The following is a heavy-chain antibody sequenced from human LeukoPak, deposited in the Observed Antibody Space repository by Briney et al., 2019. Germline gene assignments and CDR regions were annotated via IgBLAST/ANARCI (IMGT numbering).Heavy chain of an antibody. V-gene: IGHV1-46*01. CDR3: ARQKYQLFAARNLYHYMDV. CDR1: GYTFTSYY. CDR2: INPSGGST. Sequence: ASVKVSCKASGYTFTSYYMHWVRQAPGQGLEWMGIINPSGGSTSYAQKFQGRVTMTRDTSTSTVYMELSSLRSEDTAVYYCARQKYQLFAARNLYHYMDVWGKGTTVTVSS. D-gene: IGHD2-2*01. J-gene: IGHJ6*03.